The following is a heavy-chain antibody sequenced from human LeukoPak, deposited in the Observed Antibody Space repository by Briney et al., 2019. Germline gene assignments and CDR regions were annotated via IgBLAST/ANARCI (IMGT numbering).Heavy chain of an antibody. J-gene: IGHJ4*02. Sequence: PSETLSLTCAVSGYSISSGYFWGWIRQPPGKGLEWIGSIYHSGTTYYNPSLKSRITISVDTSKNQFSLKLNSVTAVDTALYYCACSRDLYSPLDYWGQGTLVTVSS. CDR3: ACSRDLYSPLDY. CDR1: GYSISSGYF. D-gene: IGHD5-24*01. V-gene: IGHV4-38-2*01. CDR2: IYHSGTT.